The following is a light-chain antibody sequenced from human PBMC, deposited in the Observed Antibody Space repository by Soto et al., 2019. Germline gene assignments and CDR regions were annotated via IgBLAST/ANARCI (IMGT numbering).Light chain of an antibody. CDR3: QQRSNWPRT. CDR1: QSVSSY. V-gene: IGKV3-11*01. CDR2: DAS. J-gene: IGKJ4*01. Sequence: EIVLTQSPATLPLSPGQRATPSCRPSQSVSSYFAWYQQKPRQAPRLLIYDASNRATGFPDRFSGSWSGTAFTLTIRSLEPEDFAVYYCQQRSNWPRTFGGGTKVDIK.